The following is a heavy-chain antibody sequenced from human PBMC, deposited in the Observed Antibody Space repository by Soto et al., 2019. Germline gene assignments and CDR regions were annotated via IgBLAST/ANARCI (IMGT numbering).Heavy chain of an antibody. J-gene: IGHJ6*02. CDR1: GGSISSSSYY. Sequence: SETLSLTCTVSGGSISSSSYYWGWIRQPPGKGLEWIGSIYYSGSTYYNPSLKSRVTISVDTSKNQFSLKLSSVTAADTAVYYCASSYGGNSLYYYGMDVWGQGTTVSVSS. CDR3: ASSYGGNSLYYYGMDV. D-gene: IGHD4-17*01. V-gene: IGHV4-39*01. CDR2: IYYSGST.